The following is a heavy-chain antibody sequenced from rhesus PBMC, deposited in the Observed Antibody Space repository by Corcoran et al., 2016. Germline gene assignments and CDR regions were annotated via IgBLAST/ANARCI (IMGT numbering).Heavy chain of an antibody. D-gene: IGHD1-20*01. CDR2: INRGGGIT. Sequence: EVQLVESGGGLAKPGGSLRLSCAASGFTFSSYWMNWVRQAPGKGLEWVSAINRGGGITYYADSVKCRFNISRDNSKNTLSLQMNSLRVEDTAVYYCAKERGYSWNNGGLDSWGQGVVVTVSS. J-gene: IGHJ6*01. V-gene: IGHV3S25*01. CDR1: GFTFSSYW. CDR3: AKERGYSWNNGGLDS.